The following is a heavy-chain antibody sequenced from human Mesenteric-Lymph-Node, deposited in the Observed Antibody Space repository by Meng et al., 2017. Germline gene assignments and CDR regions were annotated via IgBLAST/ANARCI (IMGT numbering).Heavy chain of an antibody. V-gene: IGHV3-21*01. CDR1: GFTFSDAW. CDR3: ARKQQLVLDYGMDV. Sequence: GGSLRLSCAASGFTFSDAWMSWFRQAPGKGLEWVSSISSSSSYIYYADSVKGRFTISRDNAKNSLYLQMNSLRAEDTAVYYCARKQQLVLDYGMDVWGQGTTVTVSS. CDR2: ISSSSSYI. J-gene: IGHJ6*02. D-gene: IGHD6-13*01.